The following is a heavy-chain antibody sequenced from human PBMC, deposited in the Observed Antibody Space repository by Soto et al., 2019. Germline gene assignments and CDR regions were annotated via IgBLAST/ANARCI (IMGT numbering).Heavy chain of an antibody. CDR1: GFTFSSDH. V-gene: IGHV3-66*01. J-gene: IGHJ4*02. CDR2: IYSGGNT. D-gene: IGHD1-26*01. Sequence: PGGSLRLSCAASGFTFSSDHMSWVRQPPGKGLEWVSLIYSGGNTNYPDSVKGRFTISRDNSRNTVHLQMNSLRAEDTAVYYCARGGATDFDYWGQGTLVTVSS. CDR3: ARGGATDFDY.